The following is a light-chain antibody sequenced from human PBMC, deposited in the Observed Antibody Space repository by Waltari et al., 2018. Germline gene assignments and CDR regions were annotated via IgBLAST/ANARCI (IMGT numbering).Light chain of an antibody. Sequence: QPALTQSPSASGSPGQSVTISCTGTSSDVGGYNYVSWYQTHPGKAPKRMIYEVSKRPSGVPDRFSGSKSGNTASLTVSGLQAEDEADYYCSSYAGSNNVVFGGGTKLTVL. V-gene: IGLV2-8*01. J-gene: IGLJ2*01. CDR2: EVS. CDR3: SSYAGSNNVV. CDR1: SSDVGGYNY.